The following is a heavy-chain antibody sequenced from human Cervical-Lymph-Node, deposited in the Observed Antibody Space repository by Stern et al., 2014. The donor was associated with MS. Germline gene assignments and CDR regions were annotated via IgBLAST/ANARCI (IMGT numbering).Heavy chain of an antibody. Sequence: VQLVESGGGVVQPGGSLRLSCAASGFAFRRYALHWVRQAPGKGLEWVALISYDVRDKYYTDSVKGRFTVSRDNSNNTVDLEMNSLRLEDTAVYYCAKGGSGSYLDWGQGSLVTVSS. CDR1: GFAFRRYA. D-gene: IGHD1-26*01. J-gene: IGHJ4*02. CDR2: ISYDVRDK. V-gene: IGHV3-30*04. CDR3: AKGGSGSYLD.